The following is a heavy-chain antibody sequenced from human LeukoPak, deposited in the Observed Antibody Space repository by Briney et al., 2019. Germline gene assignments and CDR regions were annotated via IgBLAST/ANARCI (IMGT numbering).Heavy chain of an antibody. J-gene: IGHJ4*02. Sequence: GGSLRLSCAASGFSFSTYAMHWVRQAPGKGLEWVAGTSYDGNNKYYADSVKGRFTISRDNSKNTLYLQMNSLRVEDTAVYYCARDPRIAAAGVPYWGRGTLVTVSS. CDR2: TSYDGNNK. V-gene: IGHV3-30*04. CDR3: ARDPRIAAAGVPY. D-gene: IGHD6-13*01. CDR1: GFSFSTYA.